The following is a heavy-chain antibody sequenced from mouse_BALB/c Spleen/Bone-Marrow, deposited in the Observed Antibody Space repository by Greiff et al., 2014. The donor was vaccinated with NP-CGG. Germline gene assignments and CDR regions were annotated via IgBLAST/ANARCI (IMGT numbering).Heavy chain of an antibody. D-gene: IGHD1-1*01. CDR2: IWGDGST. J-gene: IGHJ3*01. CDR1: GFSLTGYG. V-gene: IGHV2-6-7*01. CDR3: ARAFYYGSTYEGFVY. Sequence: VKLVESGPGLVAPSQILSITCTVSGFSLTGYGVNWVRQPPGKGLEWLGMIWGDGSTDYNSTLKSRLSISKDNSKSQVFLKMNSLQTDDTARYYCARAFYYGSTYEGFVYWGQGTLVTVSA.